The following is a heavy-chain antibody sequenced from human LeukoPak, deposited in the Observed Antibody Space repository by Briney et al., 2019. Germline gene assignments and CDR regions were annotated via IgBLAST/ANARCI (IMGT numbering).Heavy chain of an antibody. Sequence: SVTVSCTASGGTFSSYAISWVRQAPGQGLEWMGGIIPIFGTANYAQKFQGRVTITADESTSTAYMELSSLRSEDTAVYYCARQVAAAGRIDYWGQGTLVTVSS. CDR3: ARQVAAAGRIDY. J-gene: IGHJ4*02. V-gene: IGHV1-69*13. D-gene: IGHD6-13*01. CDR1: GGTFSSYA. CDR2: IIPIFGTA.